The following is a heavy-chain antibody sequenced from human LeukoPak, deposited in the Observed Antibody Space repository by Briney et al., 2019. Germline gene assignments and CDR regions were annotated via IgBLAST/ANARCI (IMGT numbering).Heavy chain of an antibody. Sequence: ASVKVSSKPSGYTFTSYAISWVRQAPGQGLEWMGGIIPIFGTANYAQKLQGRVTMTTDTTTSTAYMELRSLRSDDTAVYYCARGGGAMVRGVIILRDYYYYMDVWGKGTTVTISS. V-gene: IGHV1-18*01. CDR1: GYTFTSYA. D-gene: IGHD3-10*01. CDR2: IIPIFGTA. J-gene: IGHJ6*03. CDR3: ARGGGAMVRGVIILRDYYYYMDV.